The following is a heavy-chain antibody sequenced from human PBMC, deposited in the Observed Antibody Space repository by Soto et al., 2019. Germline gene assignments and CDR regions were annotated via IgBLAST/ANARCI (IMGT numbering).Heavy chain of an antibody. CDR1: GGTFSSYT. D-gene: IGHD3-10*01. V-gene: IGHV1-69*02. J-gene: IGHJ6*02. Sequence: SVKVSCKASGGTFSSYTISWVRQAPGQGLEWMGRIIPILGIANYAQKFQGRVTITADKSTSTAYMELSSLRSEDTAVYYCARGYYYGSGYYGMDVWGQGTTVTVSS. CDR2: IIPILGIA. CDR3: ARGYYYGSGYYGMDV.